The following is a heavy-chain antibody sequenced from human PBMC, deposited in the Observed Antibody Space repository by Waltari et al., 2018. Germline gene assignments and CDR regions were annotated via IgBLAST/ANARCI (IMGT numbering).Heavy chain of an antibody. CDR2: LYSGGAS. V-gene: IGHV3-53*02. CDR3: ATKMGTGAGYLDL. D-gene: IGHD1-1*01. J-gene: IGHJ2*01. CDR1: GFNVSDKY. Sequence: EVQLVETGGGLSQPGESLRLSCVASGFNVSDKYMDWVRQAPGKGLEWVSVLYSGGASTYVDSVRGRFTITRDDSKNILFLQMNNLRADDSAVYYCATKMGTGAGYLDLWGRGTLVTVSS.